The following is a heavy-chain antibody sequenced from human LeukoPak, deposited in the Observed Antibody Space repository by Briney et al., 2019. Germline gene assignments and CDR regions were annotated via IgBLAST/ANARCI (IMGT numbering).Heavy chain of an antibody. V-gene: IGHV3-53*01. CDR2: IYSGGST. CDR3: ARELRNYYDSSGYYYYYGMDV. D-gene: IGHD3-22*01. CDR1: GFIVSNNY. J-gene: IGHJ6*02. Sequence: PGGSLRLSCVASGFIVSNNYMSWVRQAPGKGLEWVSVIYSGGSTYYADSVKGRFTISRDNSKNTLYLQMNSLRAEDTAVYYCARELRNYYDSSGYYYYYGMDVWGQGTTVTVSS.